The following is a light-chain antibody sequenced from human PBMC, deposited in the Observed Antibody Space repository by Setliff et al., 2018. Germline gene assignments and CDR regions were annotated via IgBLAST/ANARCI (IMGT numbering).Light chain of an antibody. CDR1: SSDVGSYDF. Sequence: LTQPASVSGSPGQSITISCSGTSSDVGSYDFVSWYQQHPAKAPKLIIYDVTNRPSGVPNRFSGSKAGNTASLTISGLQAEDEADYYCSAYTSSSTYVFGTGTKVTVL. V-gene: IGLV2-14*03. CDR2: DVT. J-gene: IGLJ1*01. CDR3: SAYTSSSTYV.